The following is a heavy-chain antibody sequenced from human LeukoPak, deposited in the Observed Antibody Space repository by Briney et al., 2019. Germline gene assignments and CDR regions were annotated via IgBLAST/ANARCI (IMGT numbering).Heavy chain of an antibody. CDR1: GYTFTGYY. J-gene: IGHJ4*02. CDR3: ASYGFGGVIAFDY. CDR2: IIPIFGTA. V-gene: IGHV1-69*05. D-gene: IGHD3-16*02. Sequence: SVKVSCKASGYTFTGYYMHWVRQAPGQGLEWMGRIIPIFGTANYAQKFQGRVTITTDESTSTAYMELSSLRSEDTAVYYCASYGFGGVIAFDYWGQGTLVTVSS.